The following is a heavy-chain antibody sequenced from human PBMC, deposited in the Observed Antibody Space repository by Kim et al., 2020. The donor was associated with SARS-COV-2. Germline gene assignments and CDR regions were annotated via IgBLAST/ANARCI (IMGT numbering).Heavy chain of an antibody. D-gene: IGHD4-17*01. Sequence: YAQGFTGRFGFSLDTSVSTAYLQISSLKAEDTAVYYCARAVTDYGDYVFDYWGQGTLVTVSS. CDR3: ARAVTDYGDYVFDY. V-gene: IGHV7-4-1*02. J-gene: IGHJ4*02.